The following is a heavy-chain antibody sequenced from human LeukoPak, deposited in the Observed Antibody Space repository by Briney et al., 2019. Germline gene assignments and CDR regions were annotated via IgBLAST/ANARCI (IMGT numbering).Heavy chain of an antibody. D-gene: IGHD6-13*01. CDR1: GGSISSYY. CDR2: IYYSGST. Sequence: SETLSLTCTVSGGSISSYYWSWIRQPPGKGLEWIGYIYYSGSTNYNPSLKSRVTISVDTSKNQFSLKLSSVTAADTAVYYCARSYSSWYSYLDYWGQGTLVTVSS. V-gene: IGHV4-59*01. CDR3: ARSYSSWYSYLDY. J-gene: IGHJ4*02.